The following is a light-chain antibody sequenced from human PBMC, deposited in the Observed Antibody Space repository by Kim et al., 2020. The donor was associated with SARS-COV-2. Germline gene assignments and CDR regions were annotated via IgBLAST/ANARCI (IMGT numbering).Light chain of an antibody. CDR3: QQYGSSRYT. CDR2: GTT. J-gene: IGKJ2*01. V-gene: IGKV3-20*01. CDR1: QSVSSRY. Sequence: FSPGERATLSCRASQSVSSRYLAWYQQTPGQAPRLLIFGTTRSASGIPARFSGSGSGTDLPLTISRLDPEDFAVYYCQQYGSSRYTFGQGTKLEI.